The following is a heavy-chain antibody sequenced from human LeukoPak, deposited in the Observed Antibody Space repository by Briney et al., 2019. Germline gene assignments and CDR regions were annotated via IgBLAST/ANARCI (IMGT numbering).Heavy chain of an antibody. V-gene: IGHV1-69*05. J-gene: IGHJ4*02. D-gene: IGHD3-3*01. CDR2: IIPIFGTA. CDR1: GGTFSSYA. Sequence: SVKVSCKASGGTFSSYAISWVRQAPGQGLEWMGGIIPIFGTANYAQKFQGRVTITTDESTSTAYMELSSLRSEDTAVYYCASSYPVSNYDFWSGSPYWGQGTLVTVSS. CDR3: ASSYPVSNYDFWSGSPY.